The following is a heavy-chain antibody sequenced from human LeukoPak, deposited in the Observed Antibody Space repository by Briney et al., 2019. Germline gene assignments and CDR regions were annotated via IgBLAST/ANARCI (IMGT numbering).Heavy chain of an antibody. Sequence: SETLSLTCTVSGGSISSHYWSWIRQSPGKGLEWIGYINYSGSTNYNPSLQSRVTISVDTSKNQFPLKVTSVTAADTAVYYCARASSGPYYFDFWGQGTLVTVSS. V-gene: IGHV4-59*11. CDR3: ARASSGPYYFDF. D-gene: IGHD7-27*01. CDR2: INYSGST. CDR1: GGSISSHY. J-gene: IGHJ4*02.